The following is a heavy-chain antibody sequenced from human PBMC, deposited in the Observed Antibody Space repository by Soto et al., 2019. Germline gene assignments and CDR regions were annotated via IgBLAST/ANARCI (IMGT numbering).Heavy chain of an antibody. CDR1: GFSLSTSGVG. V-gene: IGHV2-5*02. J-gene: IGHJ4*02. Sequence: QITLKESGPTLVKPTQTLTLTCTFSGFSLSTSGVGVGWIRQPPGKALEWLALIYWDDDKRYSPSLKSRLTTPKDPSKHQVVLTMTNMDTVDTATYYCTHHLDFWSTFDYWGQGTLVNASS. CDR3: THHLDFWSTFDY. D-gene: IGHD3-3*01. CDR2: IYWDDDK.